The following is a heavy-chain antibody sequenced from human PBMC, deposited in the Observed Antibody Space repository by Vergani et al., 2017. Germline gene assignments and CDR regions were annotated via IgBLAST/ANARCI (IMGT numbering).Heavy chain of an antibody. CDR3: AKVHLSYCSSTSCRLGY. D-gene: IGHD2-2*01. Sequence: EVQLLESGGGLVQPGGSLRLSCAASGFTFSSYAMSWVRQAPGKGLEWVSAISGSGGSTYYADSVKGRFTISRDNSKNTLYLQMNSLRAEDTAVYYCAKVHLSYCSSTSCRLGYWGQGTLVTVSS. CDR1: GFTFSSYA. CDR2: ISGSGGST. J-gene: IGHJ4*02. V-gene: IGHV3-23*01.